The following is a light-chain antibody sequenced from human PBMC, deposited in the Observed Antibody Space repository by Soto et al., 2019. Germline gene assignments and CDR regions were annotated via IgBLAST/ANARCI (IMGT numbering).Light chain of an antibody. CDR2: DVS. CDR1: QDISRY. Sequence: DIQMTQSPASLSASVGDRVTISCQASQDISRYLNWYQHKPGRAPQLLINDVSSLETGVPSRFSATGSGTEFPLTINGLQPEDLATYYCQQYDIPPSTFGGGTQVAIK. CDR3: QQYDIPPST. J-gene: IGKJ4*01. V-gene: IGKV1-33*01.